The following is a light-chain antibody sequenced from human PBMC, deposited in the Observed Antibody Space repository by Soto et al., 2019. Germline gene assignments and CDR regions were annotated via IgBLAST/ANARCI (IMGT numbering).Light chain of an antibody. CDR2: DAS. V-gene: IGKV3-11*01. Sequence: PGVRATLSCRASQSVSSYLAWYQQKPGQAPRLLIYDASNSATGIPARFSGSGSGTDFTLTISSLEPEDFAVYYCQLRSNWPTFGGGTKVEIK. CDR1: QSVSSY. J-gene: IGKJ4*01. CDR3: QLRSNWPT.